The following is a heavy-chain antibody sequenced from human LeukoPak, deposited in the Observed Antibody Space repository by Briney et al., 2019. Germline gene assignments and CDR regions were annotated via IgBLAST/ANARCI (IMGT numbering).Heavy chain of an antibody. D-gene: IGHD3-3*01. CDR2: IYSGGST. V-gene: IGHV3-NL1*01. CDR3: ARDRHDLSHFDY. J-gene: IGHJ4*02. Sequence: GGSLRLSCAASGFTFSSYGMHWVRQAPGKGLEWVSVIYSGGSTYYADSVKGRFTISRDNSKNTLYLQMNSLRAEDTAVYYCARDRHDLSHFDYWGQGTLVTVSS. CDR1: GFTFSSYG.